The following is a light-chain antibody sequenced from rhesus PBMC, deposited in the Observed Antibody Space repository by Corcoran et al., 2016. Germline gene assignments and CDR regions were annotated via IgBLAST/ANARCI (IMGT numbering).Light chain of an antibody. CDR3: QQYNNWNRT. J-gene: IGKJ1*01. V-gene: IGKV3S9*01. Sequence: EIVMTQSPATLSVSPGERATLSCRASQSVSSYEAWYQQTPEQAPRLPIYVAASRATGNPDRFSGSGSGTDCTLLISSLEPEDVGVYYCQQYNNWNRTFGQGTKVAIK. CDR1: QSVSSY. CDR2: VAA.